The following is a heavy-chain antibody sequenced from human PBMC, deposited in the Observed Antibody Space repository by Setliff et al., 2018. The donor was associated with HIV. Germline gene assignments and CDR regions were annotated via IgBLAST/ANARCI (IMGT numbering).Heavy chain of an antibody. Sequence: SGPTLVNPTETLTLTCTFSGFSLSTSGVGVGWIRQPPGKALEWLTIIYWDDDKRYSPSLKSRLTITKDTSKNQVVLTMTNMDPVDTATYYCAHALVLPPADTPGLDYWGQGTLVTVSS. CDR1: GFSLSTSGVG. J-gene: IGHJ4*02. V-gene: IGHV2-5*02. CDR3: AHALVLPPADTPGLDY. D-gene: IGHD2-15*01. CDR2: IYWDDDK.